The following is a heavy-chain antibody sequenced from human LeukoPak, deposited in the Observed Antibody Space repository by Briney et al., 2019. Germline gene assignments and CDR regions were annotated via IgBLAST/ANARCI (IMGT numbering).Heavy chain of an antibody. D-gene: IGHD6-13*01. CDR1: GGSISSHY. Sequence: SETLSLTCTVSGGSISSHYWSWIRQPPGKGLEWIGNIYYSGSTYYNPSLKSRVTISVDTSKNQFSLKLSSVTAADTAVYYCAAGYSSSWYADYWGQGTLVTVSS. CDR2: IYYSGST. CDR3: AAGYSSSWYADY. V-gene: IGHV4-59*04. J-gene: IGHJ4*02.